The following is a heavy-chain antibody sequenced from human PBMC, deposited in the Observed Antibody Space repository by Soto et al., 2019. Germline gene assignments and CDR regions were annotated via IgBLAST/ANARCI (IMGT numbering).Heavy chain of an antibody. J-gene: IGHJ4*02. V-gene: IGHV3-23*01. D-gene: IGHD3-16*02. CDR1: GFTFSSYA. CDR3: AKDPITFGGVIGYFDY. Sequence: VGSLRLSCAASGFTFSSYAMSWVRQAPGKGLEWVSAISGSGGSTYYADSVKGRFTISRDNSKNTLYLQMNSLRAEDTAVYYCAKDPITFGGVIGYFDYWGQGTLVTVSS. CDR2: ISGSGGST.